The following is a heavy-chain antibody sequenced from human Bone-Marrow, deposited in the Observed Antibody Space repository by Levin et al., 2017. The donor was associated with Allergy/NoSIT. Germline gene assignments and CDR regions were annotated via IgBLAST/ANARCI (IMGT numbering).Heavy chain of an antibody. D-gene: IGHD4-17*01. CDR3: ARVLDFGDFAREGGPDY. CDR2: ISFSGSPI. CDR1: GFTFMDYY. J-gene: IGHJ4*02. Sequence: GESLKISCAASGFTFMDYYMTWIRQAPGKGLEWLSYISFSGSPIYYADSVKGRFTISRDNAKNSLYLQMNSLRAEDPAMYYCARVLDFGDFAREGGPDYWGQGTLVTVSA. V-gene: IGHV3-11*01.